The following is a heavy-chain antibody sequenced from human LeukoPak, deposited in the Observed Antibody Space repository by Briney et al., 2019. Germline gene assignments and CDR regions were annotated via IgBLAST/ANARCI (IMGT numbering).Heavy chain of an antibody. J-gene: IGHJ4*02. V-gene: IGHV1-3*01. CDR1: GYAFTSYA. CDR2: ISAGNGNT. Sequence: ASVKVSCKASGYAFTSYAIHWVRQAPGQRLDWMGWISAGNGNTKYSQKFQGRVTITRGTSATTAYMELSSLRSEDTAVYYCARDWGYQLLAYWGQGTLVTVSS. D-gene: IGHD2-2*01. CDR3: ARDWGYQLLAY.